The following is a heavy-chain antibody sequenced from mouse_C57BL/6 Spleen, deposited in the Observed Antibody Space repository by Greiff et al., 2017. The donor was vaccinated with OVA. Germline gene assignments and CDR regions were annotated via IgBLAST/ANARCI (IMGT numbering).Heavy chain of an antibody. V-gene: IGHV1-55*01. J-gene: IGHJ2*01. CDR2: IYPGSGST. Sequence: QVQLQQPGAELVKPGASVKMSCKASGYTFTSYWITWVKQRPGQGLEWIGDIYPGSGSTNYNEKFKSKATLTVDTSSSTAYMQLSSLTSEYSAVYYCARSQDYYGYFDYWGQGTTLTVSS. CDR3: ARSQDYYGYFDY. D-gene: IGHD1-1*01. CDR1: GYTFTSYW.